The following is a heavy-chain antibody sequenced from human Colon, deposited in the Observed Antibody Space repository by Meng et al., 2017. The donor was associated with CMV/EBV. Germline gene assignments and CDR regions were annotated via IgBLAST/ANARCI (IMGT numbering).Heavy chain of an antibody. V-gene: IGHV2-5*01. Sequence: SGFSLSTSGVGVGWIRQPPGKDLEWLALIYWNDDKSYSPSLKSRLTITKDTSKNQVVLTMTNMDPVDTATYYCEHAGSGYSGYAIGYWGQGTLVTVSS. CDR2: IYWNDDK. J-gene: IGHJ4*02. CDR1: GFSLSTSGVG. CDR3: EHAGSGYSGYAIGY. D-gene: IGHD5-12*01.